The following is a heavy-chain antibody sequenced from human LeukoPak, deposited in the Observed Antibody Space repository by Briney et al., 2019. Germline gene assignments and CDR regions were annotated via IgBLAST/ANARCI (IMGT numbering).Heavy chain of an antibody. J-gene: IGHJ4*02. CDR1: GFTFSDHI. V-gene: IGHV3-48*01. Sequence: GGSLRLSCAASGFTFSDHIMNWVRQLPGKRLEWVAYVSGSGSTVYYADSVKGRFIISRDNSENTLYLQMNSLRAEDTAVYSCARNPYGDYYFDYWGQGALVTVSS. CDR2: VSGSGSTV. D-gene: IGHD4-17*01. CDR3: ARNPYGDYYFDY.